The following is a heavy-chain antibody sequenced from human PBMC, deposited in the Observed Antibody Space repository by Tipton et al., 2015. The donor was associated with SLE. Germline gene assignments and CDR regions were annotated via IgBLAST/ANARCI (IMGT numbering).Heavy chain of an antibody. D-gene: IGHD3-10*01. CDR2: IYHSGIT. CDR3: TRRTSPRGYFDY. J-gene: IGHJ4*02. V-gene: IGHV4-59*12. Sequence: TLSLTCTVSGASMTNNYWSWIRQPPGQGLEWIAYIYHSGITNYNPSLQSRVTISLDKSRNQFSLDLFSVTAADTAVYYCTRRTSPRGYFDYWGQGARVTVSS. CDR1: GASMTNNY.